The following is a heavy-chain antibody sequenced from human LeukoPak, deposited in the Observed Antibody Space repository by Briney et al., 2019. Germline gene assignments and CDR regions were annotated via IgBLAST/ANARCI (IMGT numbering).Heavy chain of an antibody. CDR2: VIPIFGTA. J-gene: IGHJ4*02. D-gene: IGHD4-17*01. V-gene: IGHV1-69*13. CDR3: ASTRVTPLPTYYFDY. CDR1: GGTFSSYA. Sequence: ASVKVSCKASGGTFSSYAISWVRQAPGQGLEWMGGVIPIFGTANYAQKFQGRVTITADESTSTAYMELSSLRSEDTAVYYCASTRVTPLPTYYFDYWGQGTLVTVSS.